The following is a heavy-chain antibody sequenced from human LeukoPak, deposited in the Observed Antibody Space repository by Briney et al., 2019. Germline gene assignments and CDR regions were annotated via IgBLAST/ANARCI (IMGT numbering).Heavy chain of an antibody. CDR2: IIPIFGTA. CDR1: GGTFSSYA. Sequence: SVKVSCKASGGTFSSYAISWVRQAPGQGLEWMGGIIPIFGTANYAQEFQGRVTITTDESTSTAYMELSSLRSEDTAVYYCARVLGGIVGATGLDYWGQGTLVTVSS. V-gene: IGHV1-69*05. D-gene: IGHD1-26*01. J-gene: IGHJ4*02. CDR3: ARVLGGIVGATGLDY.